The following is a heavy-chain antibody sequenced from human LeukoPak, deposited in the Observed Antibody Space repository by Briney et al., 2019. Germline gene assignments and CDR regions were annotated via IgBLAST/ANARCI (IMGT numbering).Heavy chain of an antibody. CDR1: GGSISSYY. V-gene: IGHV4-59*01. CDR3: ARVGGEPYFDY. CDR2: IYYSGST. Sequence: SETLSLTCTVSGGSISSYYWSWIRQPPGKGLEWIGYIYYSGSTNYNPSLKSRVTISVDTSKNQFSLKLSSVTAADTAVYYCARVGGEPYFDYWGQGTLVTVSS. J-gene: IGHJ4*02. D-gene: IGHD3-16*01.